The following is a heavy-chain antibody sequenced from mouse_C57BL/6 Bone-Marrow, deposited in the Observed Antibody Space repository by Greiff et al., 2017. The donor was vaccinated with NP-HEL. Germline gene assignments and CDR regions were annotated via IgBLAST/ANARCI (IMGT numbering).Heavy chain of an antibody. CDR3: APRTAQATAY. CDR2: IYPRSGNT. V-gene: IGHV1-81*01. J-gene: IGHJ3*01. D-gene: IGHD3-2*02. Sequence: VQLQQSGAELARPGASVKLSCKASGYTFTSYGISWVKQRTGQGLEWIGEIYPRSGNTYYNEKFKGKATLTADKSSSTAYMELRSLTSEDSAVYYCAPRTAQATAYWGQGTRVTVSA. CDR1: GYTFTSYG.